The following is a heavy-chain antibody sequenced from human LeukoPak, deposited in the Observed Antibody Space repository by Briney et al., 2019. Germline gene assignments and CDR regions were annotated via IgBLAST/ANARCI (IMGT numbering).Heavy chain of an antibody. V-gene: IGHV1-3*01. D-gene: IGHD6-13*01. CDR3: ATVQLGYSSSWYKYYYGMDV. CDR2: MNAGNGNT. Sequence: ASVKVSCKASGYTFTSYAMHWVRQAPGQRLEWMGWMNAGNGNTKYSQKFQGRVTITRDTSASTAYMELSSLRSEDTAVYYCATVQLGYSSSWYKYYYGMDVWGQGTTVTVSS. J-gene: IGHJ6*02. CDR1: GYTFTSYA.